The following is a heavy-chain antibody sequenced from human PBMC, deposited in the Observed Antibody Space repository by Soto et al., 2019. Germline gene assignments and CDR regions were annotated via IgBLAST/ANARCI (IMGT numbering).Heavy chain of an antibody. D-gene: IGHD1-26*01. CDR1: GFTFSTYA. J-gene: IGHJ4*02. CDR2: ISNDGSIT. Sequence: GGSLRLSCAASGFTFSTYAMHWVRQAPGKGLEWVAVISNDGSITYYTDSVKGRFTISRDNSKNTLYLQMNRLRTEDTAKYYCARDLLLGGSGSRTYYFDYWGLGTLVTVSS. CDR3: ARDLLLGGSGSRTYYFDY. V-gene: IGHV3-30-3*01.